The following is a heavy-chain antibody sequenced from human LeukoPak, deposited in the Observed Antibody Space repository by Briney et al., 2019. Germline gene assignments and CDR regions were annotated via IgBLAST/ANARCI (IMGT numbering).Heavy chain of an antibody. D-gene: IGHD2-2*01. Sequence: GGSLRLSCAVCGFTFCRLPMSCLRQAPGQGLQWVSGINDLGATFYADSVKGRFTISRDNSKNTLYLQMNSLRAEDTAIYYCSKDRCTTAWCIAGFDFWGQGALVTVSS. CDR3: SKDRCTTAWCIAGFDF. J-gene: IGHJ4*02. CDR2: INDLGAT. V-gene: IGHV3-23*01. CDR1: GFTFCRLP.